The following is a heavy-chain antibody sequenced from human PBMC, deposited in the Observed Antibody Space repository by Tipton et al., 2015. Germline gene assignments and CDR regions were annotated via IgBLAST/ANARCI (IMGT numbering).Heavy chain of an antibody. D-gene: IGHD1-1*01. Sequence: GLVKPSETLSLTCADYGGSFSGFYWSWIRQPPGKGLEWIGEINHSGSTNYNPSLKSRVTILLDTSKNEFSLNLSSVTAADTAVYYCARLWYSGAFDIWGQGTMVLVSS. CDR2: INHSGST. J-gene: IGHJ3*02. CDR1: GGSFSGFY. CDR3: ARLWYSGAFDI. V-gene: IGHV4-34*01.